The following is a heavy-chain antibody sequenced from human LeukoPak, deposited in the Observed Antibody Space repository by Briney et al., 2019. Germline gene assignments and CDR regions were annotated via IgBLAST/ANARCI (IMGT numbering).Heavy chain of an antibody. J-gene: IGHJ6*03. CDR3: VRDRDSGYDSLYYYYYMDV. CDR2: IKQDGSEE. V-gene: IGHV3-7*01. CDR1: GFTFNRYW. Sequence: GGSLRLSCVASGFTFNRYWMSWVRQAPGKGLEWVANIKQDGSEENYVDSVRGRFTISRGNAKNSLYLQVNSLRAEDSALYYCVRDRDSGYDSLYYYYYMDVWGRGTTVTVSS. D-gene: IGHD5-12*01.